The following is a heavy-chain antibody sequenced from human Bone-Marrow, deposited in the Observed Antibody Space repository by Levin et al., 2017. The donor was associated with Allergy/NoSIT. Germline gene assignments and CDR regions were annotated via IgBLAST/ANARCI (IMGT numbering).Heavy chain of an antibody. D-gene: IGHD2-2*01. V-gene: IGHV3-74*01. CDR2: INSDGSWT. Sequence: HAGGSLRLSCAASEFTFSSYWMHWVRQAPGKGLVWVSHINSDGSWTNYADSVKGRFTISRDNAKNTLYLQMNSLRAEDTAVYYCARGGCSSTSCLDYWGQGTLVTVSS. CDR3: ARGGCSSTSCLDY. J-gene: IGHJ4*02. CDR1: EFTFSSYW.